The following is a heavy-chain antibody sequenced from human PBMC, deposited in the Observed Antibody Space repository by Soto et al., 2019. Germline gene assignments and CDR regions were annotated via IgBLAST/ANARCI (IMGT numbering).Heavy chain of an antibody. D-gene: IGHD2-21*02. J-gene: IGHJ5*02. CDR3: ARTDNSCGGDCYTLLKWFDP. Sequence: QVQLVQSGAEVKKPGSSVKVSCKASGGIFNSYAISWVRQAPGQGLEWMGGIIPIFGTANYAQKFQGRVTIPADESTRTAYMELGSLRSEDTAVYYCARTDNSCGGDCYTLLKWFDPWGQGTLVTVSS. CDR1: GGIFNSYA. V-gene: IGHV1-69*12. CDR2: IIPIFGTA.